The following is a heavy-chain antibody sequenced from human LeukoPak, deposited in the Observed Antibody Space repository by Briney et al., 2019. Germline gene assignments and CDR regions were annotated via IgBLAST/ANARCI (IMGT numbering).Heavy chain of an antibody. Sequence: GGSLRLSCAASGFTFSSCAMHWVRQAPGKGLEYVSAISSSGDDTYYADSVKGRFTILRDNSKNTLYLQMGSLRDEDLAVYYCARGGKYYGSGSCYNEPMDVWGKGTTVTVSS. CDR3: ARGGKYYGSGSCYNEPMDV. V-gene: IGHV3-64*02. CDR1: GFTFSSCA. J-gene: IGHJ6*03. CDR2: ISSSGDDT. D-gene: IGHD3-10*01.